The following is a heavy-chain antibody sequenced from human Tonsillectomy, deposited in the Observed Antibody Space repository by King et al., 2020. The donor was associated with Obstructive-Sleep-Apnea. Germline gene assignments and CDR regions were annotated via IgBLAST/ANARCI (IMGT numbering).Heavy chain of an antibody. J-gene: IGHJ4*02. D-gene: IGHD3-22*01. CDR3: ASSSGYFDY. CDR1: GFTFSDYY. Sequence: VQLVQSGGGLVKPGGSLRLSCAASGFTFSDYYMTWIRQAPGKGLELVSYISSSGSMKYYADSVKGRFSISRDNAKKSLYLQMNSLRAEGTAVYYCASSSGYFDYWGQGTLVTVSS. CDR2: ISSSGSMK. V-gene: IGHV3-11*01.